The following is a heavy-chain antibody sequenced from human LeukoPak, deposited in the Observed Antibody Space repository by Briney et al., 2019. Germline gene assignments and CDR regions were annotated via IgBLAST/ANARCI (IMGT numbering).Heavy chain of an antibody. CDR3: AKHPGPYGGNPFNS. Sequence: PGGSLRLSCAASGFTFNNYALSRVRQAPGKGLEWVSTISDSSAGTYHAASVKGRFTISRDNSKNTVFLHMNSLRAEDTALYYCAKHPGPYGGNPFNSWGLGTLVTVSS. CDR2: ISDSSAGT. CDR1: GFTFNNYA. D-gene: IGHD4-23*01. J-gene: IGHJ4*02. V-gene: IGHV3-23*01.